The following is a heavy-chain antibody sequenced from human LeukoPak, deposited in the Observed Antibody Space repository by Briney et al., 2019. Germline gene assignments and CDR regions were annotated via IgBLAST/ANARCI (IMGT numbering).Heavy chain of an antibody. CDR1: GFTFSNAW. D-gene: IGHD2-21*02. Sequence: GGSLRLSCAASGFTFSNAWMTWVRQAPGKGLEWVDRIKSKTDGGTTDYAAPVKGRFTISRDDSKNTLYLQMNSLKTEDTAVYYCTREAVTANGYFDYWGQGTLVTVSS. V-gene: IGHV3-15*01. CDR3: TREAVTANGYFDY. J-gene: IGHJ4*02. CDR2: IKSKTDGGTT.